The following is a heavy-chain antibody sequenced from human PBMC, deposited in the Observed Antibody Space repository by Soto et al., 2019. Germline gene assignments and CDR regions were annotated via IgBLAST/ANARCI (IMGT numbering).Heavy chain of an antibody. CDR3: VVSCRSSNCYVYD. CDR1: GSSFSRYW. J-gene: IGHJ4*02. D-gene: IGHD2-2*01. Sequence: AGGSLRLSCAASGSSFSRYWMNWVRQAPGKGLEWVATIKYDGSEIYYVDSVKGRFTISRDNAKNSLYLQMNSLRVEDTAIYYCVVSCRSSNCYVYDWAPGTLVTVSS. V-gene: IGHV3-7*01. CDR2: IKYDGSEI.